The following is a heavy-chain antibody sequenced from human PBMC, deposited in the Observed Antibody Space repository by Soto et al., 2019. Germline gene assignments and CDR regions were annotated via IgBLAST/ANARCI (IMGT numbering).Heavy chain of an antibody. J-gene: IGHJ6*02. CDR3: AREGLGYCSSTSCQGPHYYYYGMDV. V-gene: IGHV4-39*02. CDR1: GGSISSSSYY. Sequence: NPSETLSLTCTVSGGSISSSSYYWGWIRQPPGKGLEWIGSIYYSGSTYYNPSLKSRVTISVDTSKNQFSLKLSSVTAADTAVYYCAREGLGYCSSTSCQGPHYYYYGMDVWGQGTTVTVSS. D-gene: IGHD2-2*01. CDR2: IYYSGST.